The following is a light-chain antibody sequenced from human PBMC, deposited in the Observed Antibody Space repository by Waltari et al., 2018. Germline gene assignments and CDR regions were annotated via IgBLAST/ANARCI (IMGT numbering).Light chain of an antibody. CDR2: EGT. CDR3: CSYAGTRV. Sequence: QSALTQPASVSGSPGQSITISCTAHSSALGSYTLVSWYQQHPGKAPKLILYEGTKRPSGVSNRFSGSKSGNTASLTISGLQAEDEADYYCCSYAGTRVFGGGTKLTVL. J-gene: IGLJ3*02. CDR1: SSALGSYTL. V-gene: IGLV2-23*01.